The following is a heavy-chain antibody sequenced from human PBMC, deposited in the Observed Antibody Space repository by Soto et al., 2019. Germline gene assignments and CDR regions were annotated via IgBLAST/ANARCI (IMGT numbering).Heavy chain of an antibody. J-gene: IGHJ6*02. CDR3: ARSGYSNYNYGMDF. Sequence: VASVKVSCKASGYMFTRYAMHWVRQAPGQRLEWMGWMYGGNGNTKYSQKFQGRVTITGDTSASTAYLELSSLRSEDTAVYYCARSGYSNYNYGMDFWGQGTTVTVSS. V-gene: IGHV1-3*01. D-gene: IGHD2-15*01. CDR2: MYGGNGNT. CDR1: GYMFTRYA.